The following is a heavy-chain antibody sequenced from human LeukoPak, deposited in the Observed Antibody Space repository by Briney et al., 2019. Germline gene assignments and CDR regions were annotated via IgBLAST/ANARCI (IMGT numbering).Heavy chain of an antibody. CDR3: AISCSGGSCYSEGNYYMDV. CDR1: GYTFTGYY. CDR2: INPNSGGT. V-gene: IGHV1-2*02. D-gene: IGHD2-15*01. J-gene: IGHJ6*03. Sequence: ASVKASCKASGYTFTGYYMHWVRQAPGQGLEWMGWINPNSGGTNYAQKFQGRVTMTRDTSISTAYMELSRLRSDDTAVYYCAISCSGGSCYSEGNYYMDVWGKGTTVTASS.